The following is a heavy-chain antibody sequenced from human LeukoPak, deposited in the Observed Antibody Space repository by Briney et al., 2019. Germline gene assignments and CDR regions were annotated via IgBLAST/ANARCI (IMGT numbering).Heavy chain of an antibody. V-gene: IGHV4-61*02. J-gene: IGHJ4*02. CDR3: ASDRYYYDSSAKYFDY. D-gene: IGHD3-22*01. Sequence: SETLSLTCTVSGGSISSGSYFWSWIRQPAGKGLEWIGRIYTSGSTNYNPSLKSRVTISVDTSKNQFSLKLSSVTAADTAVYYCASDRYYYDSSAKYFDYWGQGTLVTVSS. CDR1: GGSISSGSYF. CDR2: IYTSGST.